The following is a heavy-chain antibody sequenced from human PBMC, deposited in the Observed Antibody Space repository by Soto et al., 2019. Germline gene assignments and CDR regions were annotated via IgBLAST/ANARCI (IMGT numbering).Heavy chain of an antibody. Sequence: ASVKVSCKASGGTFSSYAISWVRQAPGQGLEWMGRIIPILGIANYAQKFQGRVTITADKSTSTAYMELSSLRSEDTAVYYCARDPRREQLDDAFDIWGQGTMVTVSS. J-gene: IGHJ3*02. CDR2: IIPILGIA. V-gene: IGHV1-69*04. D-gene: IGHD1-1*01. CDR3: ARDPRREQLDDAFDI. CDR1: GGTFSSYA.